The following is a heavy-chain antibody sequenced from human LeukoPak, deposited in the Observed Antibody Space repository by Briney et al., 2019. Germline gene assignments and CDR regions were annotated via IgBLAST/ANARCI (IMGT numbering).Heavy chain of an antibody. D-gene: IGHD5-18*01. Sequence: GKSLRLSCAASGFTFSSYGMHWVRQAPGKGLEWVAVISYDGSNKYYVDSVKGRVTISRDNSKNTLYLQMNSLRAEDTAVYYCAKGPYTYGSNWYFDLWGRGTLVTVSS. CDR2: ISYDGSNK. CDR1: GFTFSSYG. V-gene: IGHV3-30*18. CDR3: AKGPYTYGSNWYFDL. J-gene: IGHJ2*01.